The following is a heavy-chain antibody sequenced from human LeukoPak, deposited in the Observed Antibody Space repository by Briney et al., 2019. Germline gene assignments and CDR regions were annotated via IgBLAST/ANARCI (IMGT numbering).Heavy chain of an antibody. CDR3: ARADILVLPAAHPFDY. V-gene: IGHV3-11*01. CDR1: GFTFSDYY. J-gene: IGHJ4*02. Sequence: PGGSLRLSCAASGFTFSDYYMSWIRQAPGKGLEWVSYISSSGTTKYYADSVKGRFTISRDNAKNSLYLQMNSLRAEDTAVYYCARADILVLPAAHPFDYWGQGTLVTVSS. CDR2: ISSSGTTK. D-gene: IGHD2-2*01.